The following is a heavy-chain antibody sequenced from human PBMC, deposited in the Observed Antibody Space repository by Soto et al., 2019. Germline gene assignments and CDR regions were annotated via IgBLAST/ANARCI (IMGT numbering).Heavy chain of an antibody. CDR3: AKGPTYDYIWGSYRFGAFDI. J-gene: IGHJ3*02. CDR2: ISGSGGST. CDR1: GFTLSSYA. D-gene: IGHD3-16*02. V-gene: IGHV3-23*01. Sequence: VQLLESGGGLVQPGGSLRLSCAASGFTLSSYAMSWVRQAPGKGLEWVSAISGSGGSTYYADSVKGRFTISRDNSKNTLYLQMNSLRAEDTAVYYCAKGPTYDYIWGSYRFGAFDIWGQGTMVTVSS.